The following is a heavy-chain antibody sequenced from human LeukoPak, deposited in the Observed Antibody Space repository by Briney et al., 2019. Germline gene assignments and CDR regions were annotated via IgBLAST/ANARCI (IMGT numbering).Heavy chain of an antibody. CDR2: ISGSGGNT. CDR3: TRGSYGDYEY. V-gene: IGHV3-23*01. D-gene: IGHD4-17*01. J-gene: IGHJ4*02. Sequence: GGSLRLSCAASGFTFSNYAMSWVRQAPGKGLEWVSTISGSGGNTYYADSVKGRFTISRDNSKNTLYLQMNSLRAEDTAVYYCTRGSYGDYEYWGQGTLVTVSS. CDR1: GFTFSNYA.